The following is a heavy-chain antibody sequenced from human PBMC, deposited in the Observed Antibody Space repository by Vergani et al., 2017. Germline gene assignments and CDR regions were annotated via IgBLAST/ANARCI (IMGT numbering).Heavy chain of an antibody. J-gene: IGHJ6*02. CDR2: IKYNEKRK. D-gene: IGHD2-21*02. CDR1: GFTFSNYD. V-gene: IGHV3-33*05. CDR3: TRDAVTSWEQIVGGAAPPVYYYYYYGMDV. Sequence: QVQLVESGGGVVQPGGSLRLSCAASGFTFSNYDMHWVRQAPGRGLEWVAFIKYNEKRKEYEDSVKGRFTISRDISKNTLYLQMTSLKTEDTAVYYCTRDAVTSWEQIVGGAAPPVYYYYYYGMDVWGQGTTVTVSS.